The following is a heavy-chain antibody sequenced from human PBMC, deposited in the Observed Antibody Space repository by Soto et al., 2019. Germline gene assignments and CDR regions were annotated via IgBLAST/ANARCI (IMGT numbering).Heavy chain of an antibody. CDR1: GFTFSSYS. Sequence: PGGPLRLSCAASGFTFSSYSMNWVRQAPGKGLEWVSSISSSSSYIYYADSVKGRFTISRDNAKNSLYLQMNSLRAEDTAVYYCARDSRLYESKNPWFDPWGQGTLVTVSS. J-gene: IGHJ5*02. V-gene: IGHV3-21*01. D-gene: IGHD3-22*01. CDR3: ARDSRLYESKNPWFDP. CDR2: ISSSSSYI.